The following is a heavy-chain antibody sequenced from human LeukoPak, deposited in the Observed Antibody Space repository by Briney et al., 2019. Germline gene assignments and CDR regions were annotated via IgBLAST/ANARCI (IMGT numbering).Heavy chain of an antibody. CDR1: GFTFSSYA. D-gene: IGHD2-2*01. CDR2: ISVSGGGT. V-gene: IGHV3-23*01. CDR3: ARVRGSGFCSGSSCAKDPGYYYYMDV. J-gene: IGHJ6*03. Sequence: GGSLRLSCAASGFTFSSYAMSWVRQAPGKGLEWVSTISVSGGGTFYADSVKGRFTISRDNAKKSLDLQMYSLRAEDTAVYYCARVRGSGFCSGSSCAKDPGYYYYMDVWGKGTTVTVSS.